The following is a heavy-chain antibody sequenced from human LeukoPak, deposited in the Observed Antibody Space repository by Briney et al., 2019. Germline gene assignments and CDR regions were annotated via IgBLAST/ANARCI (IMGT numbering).Heavy chain of an antibody. D-gene: IGHD4-17*01. CDR2: FDPEDGET. V-gene: IGHV1-24*01. CDR3: ATPHSTVTTGGFDY. CDR1: GYTLTELS. Sequence: ASVKVSCKVSGYTLTELSMHWVRQAPGKGLEWMGGFDPEDGETIYAQKFQGRVTMTEDTSTDTAYMELSSLRSEDTAVYYCATPHSTVTTGGFDYWGQGTLVTVSS. J-gene: IGHJ4*02.